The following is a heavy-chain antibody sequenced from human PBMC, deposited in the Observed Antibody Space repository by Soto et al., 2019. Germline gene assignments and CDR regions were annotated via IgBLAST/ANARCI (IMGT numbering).Heavy chain of an antibody. J-gene: IGHJ4*02. CDR1: GFSFDDYG. D-gene: IGHD2-2*03. V-gene: IGHV3-9*01. CDR2: ISWDSGDI. CDR3: ARDNDLDRDGPFDY. Sequence: EVQLVESGGGSVQPGRSLRLSCEASGFSFDDYGMHWVRQGPGKSLEWVSGISWDSGDIYYVDSVKGRFTISRDNAKKSLYLQMNSLRTEDTALYYCARDNDLDRDGPFDYWGQGILVTVSS.